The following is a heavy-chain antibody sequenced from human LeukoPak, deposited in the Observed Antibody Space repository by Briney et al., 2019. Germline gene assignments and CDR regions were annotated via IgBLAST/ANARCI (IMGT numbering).Heavy chain of an antibody. CDR2: TYYRSKWSS. D-gene: IGHD6-19*01. CDR3: ARVMSSGPPADYYYYYGMDV. CDR1: GDSVSSKSAA. Sequence: SQTLSLTCAISGDSVSSKSAAWNWIRQSPSRGLEWLGRTYYRSKWSSGYAESVNSRITINPDTSKNQFSLQLRSVTPEDTAVYYCARVMSSGPPADYYYYYGMDVWGQGTTVTVSS. J-gene: IGHJ6*02. V-gene: IGHV6-1*01.